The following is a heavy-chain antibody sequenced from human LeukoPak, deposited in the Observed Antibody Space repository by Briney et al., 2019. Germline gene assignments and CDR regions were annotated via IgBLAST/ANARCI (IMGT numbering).Heavy chain of an antibody. CDR1: GYIFATYW. D-gene: IGHD3-22*01. CDR3: ARSSSDYYDSSGSESFDY. CDR2: IYPGDSDT. V-gene: IGHV5-51*01. J-gene: IGHJ4*02. Sequence: GESLKISCKGSGYIFATYWIGWVRQKPGQGLEWMGIIYPGDSDTRYSPSFQGQVTMSADKSINTAYLQWSSLMASDTAMYYCARSSSDYYDSSGSESFDYWGQGTLVTVSS.